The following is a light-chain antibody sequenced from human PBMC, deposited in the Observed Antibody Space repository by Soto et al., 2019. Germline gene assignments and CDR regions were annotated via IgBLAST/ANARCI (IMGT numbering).Light chain of an antibody. V-gene: IGKV3-11*01. J-gene: IGKJ4*01. CDR1: PSASGY. CDR3: QQRSNWPST. Sequence: EIVLTQSPATLSLSPGNRATLSCRASPSASGYLAWYQQKPGQAPRLLIYDASNRATGIPARFSGSGSVTEFTLTITSLVPDDCAVYYCQQRSNWPSTFGGGTKVEI. CDR2: DAS.